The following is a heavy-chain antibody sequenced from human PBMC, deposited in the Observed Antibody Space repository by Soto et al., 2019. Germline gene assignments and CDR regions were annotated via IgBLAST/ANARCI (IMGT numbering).Heavy chain of an antibody. CDR3: AISYITNDAFDI. J-gene: IGHJ3*02. V-gene: IGHV4-34*01. CDR2: ISHSGST. D-gene: IGHD1-1*01. CDR1: SGPFSGYY. Sequence: QVQLQQWGAGLLKPSETLSLTCAVSSGPFSGYYWSWIRQYPGKGLERIGEISHSGSTNYNPSLTRRVTISVDTSKNQFSLKLSSVTAADTAVYYCAISYITNDAFDIWGQGTLVTVSS.